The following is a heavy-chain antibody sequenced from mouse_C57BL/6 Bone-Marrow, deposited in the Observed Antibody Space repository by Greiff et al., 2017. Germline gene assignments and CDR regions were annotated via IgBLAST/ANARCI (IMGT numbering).Heavy chain of an antibody. CDR3: ARERFTTVVPYYFDD. CDR2: IDPSDSYT. V-gene: IGHV1-69*01. D-gene: IGHD1-1*01. CDR1: GYTFTSYW. Sequence: QVQLQQPGAELVMPGASVKLSCKASGYTFTSYWMHWVKQRPGQGLEWIGEIDPSDSYTNYNQKFKGKSTLTVDKSSSTAYMQLSSLTSEDSAVYYCARERFTTVVPYYFDDWGQGTTLTVSS. J-gene: IGHJ2*01.